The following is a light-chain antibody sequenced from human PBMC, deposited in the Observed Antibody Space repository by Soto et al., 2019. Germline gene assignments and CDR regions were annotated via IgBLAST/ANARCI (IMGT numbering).Light chain of an antibody. J-gene: IGKJ2*01. CDR2: ASS. CDR1: QTVKDY. CDR3: QQSFTMPRT. Sequence: DIQMTQSPSSLSASVGDRVTITCRATQTVKDYLNWYQQKSGRPPRVLLYASSTLQTGVPSRFSGSGSGTEFTLTITNLQPEDSATYYCQQSFTMPRTFGQGTKLEIK. V-gene: IGKV1-39*01.